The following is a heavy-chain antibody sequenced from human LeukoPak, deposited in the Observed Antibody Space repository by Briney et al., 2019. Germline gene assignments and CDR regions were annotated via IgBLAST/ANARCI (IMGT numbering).Heavy chain of an antibody. D-gene: IGHD3-10*01. J-gene: IGHJ4*02. CDR3: AKGPNFGSGRAVHY. V-gene: IGHV3-23*01. CDR2: ISSDGVT. Sequence: GGSLRLSCAASQLSFDNNYMGSGRQILEKGLEWVSSISSDGVTFYADSVKGRFTMSRDKSRKTLYLQMNRLRTHEPATYYFAKGPNFGSGRAVHYWGQGSLVTVSP. CDR1: QLSFDNNY.